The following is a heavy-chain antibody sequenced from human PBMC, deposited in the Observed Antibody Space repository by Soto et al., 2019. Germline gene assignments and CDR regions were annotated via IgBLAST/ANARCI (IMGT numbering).Heavy chain of an antibody. J-gene: IGHJ6*02. CDR2: ISGSGGST. V-gene: IGHV3-23*01. D-gene: IGHD4-17*01. CDR3: AKDVYGDYGDYYYGMDV. CDR1: GFTLSSYA. Sequence: GGSLRLSCAASGFTLSSYAMSWVRQAPGKGLEWVSAISGSGGSTYYADSVKGRFTISRDNSKNTLYLQMNSLRAEDTAVYYCAKDVYGDYGDYYYGMDVWGQGTTVTVSS.